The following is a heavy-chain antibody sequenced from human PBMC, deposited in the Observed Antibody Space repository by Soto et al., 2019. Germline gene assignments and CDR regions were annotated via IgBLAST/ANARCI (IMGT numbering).Heavy chain of an antibody. V-gene: IGHV6-1*01. CDR3: ARGGYGDYDAYYHYGMDV. CDR1: GDSVSSNSAA. CDR2: TYYRSKWYN. J-gene: IGHJ6*02. Sequence: SQTLSLTCAISGDSVSSNSAAWNWIRQSPSRGLEWLGRTYYRSKWYNDYAVSVKSRITINPDTSKNQFSLQLNSVTPEDTAVYYCARGGYGDYDAYYHYGMDVWGQGSSVTVSS. D-gene: IGHD4-17*01.